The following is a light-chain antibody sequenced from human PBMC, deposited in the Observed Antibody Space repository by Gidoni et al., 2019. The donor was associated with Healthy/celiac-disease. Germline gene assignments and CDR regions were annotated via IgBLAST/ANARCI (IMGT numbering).Light chain of an antibody. CDR2: AAS. CDR3: QQLNSYLFT. V-gene: IGKV1-9*01. Sequence: DIQLTQSPSFLSASVGDRVTITCRASQGISSYLAWYQQKPGKAPKLLIYAASTLQSGVPSRFSGSGSGTEFTLTISSLQPEDFATYYCQQLNSYLFTFXPXTEVDIK. CDR1: QGISSY. J-gene: IGKJ3*01.